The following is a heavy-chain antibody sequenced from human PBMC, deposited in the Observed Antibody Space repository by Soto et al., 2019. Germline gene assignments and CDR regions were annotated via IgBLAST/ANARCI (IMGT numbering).Heavy chain of an antibody. Sequence: EVQLVESGGGLVKPGGSLRLSCAASGFTFSNAWINWVRQAPGKGLEWVGRIKSKTDGGTTDYAEPVKGRFAITRDDSNNMGYLQMNRLKIEDTAVYYCTTDSYSTIIIVRFDYWGHGTLVTVSS. CDR1: GFTFSNAW. D-gene: IGHD2-2*01. V-gene: IGHV3-15*07. J-gene: IGHJ4*01. CDR3: TTDSYSTIIIVRFDY. CDR2: IKSKTDGGTT.